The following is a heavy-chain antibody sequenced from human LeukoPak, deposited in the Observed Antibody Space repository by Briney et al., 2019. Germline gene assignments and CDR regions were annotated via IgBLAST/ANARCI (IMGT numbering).Heavy chain of an antibody. CDR1: GYSFSDYW. D-gene: IGHD2-2*03. V-gene: IGHV5-51*01. CDR3: ARQRGYRMTKDGFDV. J-gene: IGHJ3*01. Sequence: GESLKISCKASGYSFSDYWIGWVRHMPGKGLEWMTIIYPDDSETRYSPSLQGQVTISADKSTNTAYLQWSSLKASDTGMYYCARQRGYRMTKDGFDVWGQGTTVTVSS. CDR2: IYPDDSET.